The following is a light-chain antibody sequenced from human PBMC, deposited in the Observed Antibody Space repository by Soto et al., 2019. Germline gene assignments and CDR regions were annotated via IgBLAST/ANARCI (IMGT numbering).Light chain of an antibody. Sequence: QSVLTQPPSASGSPGQSVTISCSGTSSDTGDYNYVSWYQQHPGKAPKLMIYEVSKRPSGFPDRFSGSKSGNTASLTVSGLQAEDEADYYCSSYAGSDNYVFGTGTKVTVL. CDR1: SSDTGDYNY. J-gene: IGLJ1*01. CDR3: SSYAGSDNYV. CDR2: EVS. V-gene: IGLV2-8*01.